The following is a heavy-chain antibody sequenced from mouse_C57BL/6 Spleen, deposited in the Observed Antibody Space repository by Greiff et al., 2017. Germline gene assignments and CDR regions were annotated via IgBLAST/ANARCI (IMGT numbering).Heavy chain of an antibody. CDR3: ARDRGLTYYFDY. J-gene: IGHJ2*01. Sequence: DVQLQESGPGLVKPSQSLSLTCSVTGYSITSGYYWNWIRQFPGNKLEWMGYISYDGSNNYNPSLKNRISITRDTSKNQFFLKLNSVTTEDTATYYCARDRGLTYYFDYWGQGTTLTVSS. V-gene: IGHV3-6*01. D-gene: IGHD2-2*01. CDR2: ISYDGSN. CDR1: GYSITSGYY.